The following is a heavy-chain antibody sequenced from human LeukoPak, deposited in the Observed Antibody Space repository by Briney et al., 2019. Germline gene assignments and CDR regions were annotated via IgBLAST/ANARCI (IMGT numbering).Heavy chain of an antibody. Sequence: SVKVSCKASGYTFNAHGMSWVRQAPGQGLEWMGGIIPIFGTANYAQKFQGRVTITADESTSTAYMELSSLRSEDTAVYYCAQSRRFWSGYYIAPDLYYGMDVWGQGTTVTVSS. V-gene: IGHV1-69*13. CDR2: IIPIFGTA. J-gene: IGHJ6*02. CDR1: GYTFNAHG. CDR3: AQSRRFWSGYYIAPDLYYGMDV. D-gene: IGHD3-3*01.